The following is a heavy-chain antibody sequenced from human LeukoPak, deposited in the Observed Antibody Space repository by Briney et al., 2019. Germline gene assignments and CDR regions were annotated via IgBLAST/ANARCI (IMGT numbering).Heavy chain of an antibody. J-gene: IGHJ3*02. Sequence: PGGSLRLSCTASGFTFSSFGIHWVRQAPGKGLEWVAVIWYDGSHKSYADSVKGRFTISRDNFKNTLYLQMNSLRVEDTAVYYCARGKSSRHALDIWGQGTMVTVSS. CDR3: ARGKSSRHALDI. CDR2: IWYDGSHK. V-gene: IGHV3-33*01. CDR1: GFTFSSFG. D-gene: IGHD6-6*01.